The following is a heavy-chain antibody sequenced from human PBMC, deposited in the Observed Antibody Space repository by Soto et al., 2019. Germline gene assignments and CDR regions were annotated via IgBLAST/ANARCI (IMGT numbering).Heavy chain of an antibody. CDR1: GFTSNYYW. D-gene: IGHD2-21*02. CDR2: IHSDGSTT. J-gene: IGHJ3*01. V-gene: IGHV3-74*01. CDR3: VRGDKGGFDL. Sequence: EVQLVESEGGLVQRGGSLRLSCAASGFTSNYYWMHWVRQAPGQGLVWVSHIHSDGSTTTYADSVKGRFTISRDNAKNTLYLQMNSLRAEDTAVYYCVRGDKGGFDLWGQGTTVTVSS.